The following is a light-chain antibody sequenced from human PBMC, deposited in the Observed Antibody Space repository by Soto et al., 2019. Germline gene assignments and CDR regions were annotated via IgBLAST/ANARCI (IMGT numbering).Light chain of an antibody. CDR2: GNN. V-gene: IGLV1-40*01. Sequence: QLVLTQPPSVSGAPGQRVTIPCTGTSSNIGAGFDVHWYQHLPGTAPKLLIYGNNHRPSGVPDRFSGSKSGTSASLAITGPQAEDEADYSCQSFDTSLGRSVFGGGTKLTVL. J-gene: IGLJ2*01. CDR1: SSNIGAGFD. CDR3: QSFDTSLGRSV.